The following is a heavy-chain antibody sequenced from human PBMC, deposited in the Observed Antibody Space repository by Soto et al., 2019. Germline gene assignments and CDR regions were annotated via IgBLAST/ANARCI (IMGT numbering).Heavy chain of an antibody. V-gene: IGHV4-39*01. CDR2: IYYSVST. J-gene: IGHJ4*02. Sequence: SETLSLTCTVSGGSISSSSYYWGWIRQPPGKGLEWIGSIYYSVSTYYNPSLKSRVTISVDTSKNQFSLKLSSVTAADTAVYYCARRIMITFGGVIVGGYFDYWGQGTLVTVSS. CDR3: ARRIMITFGGVIVGGYFDY. D-gene: IGHD3-16*02. CDR1: GGSISSSSYY.